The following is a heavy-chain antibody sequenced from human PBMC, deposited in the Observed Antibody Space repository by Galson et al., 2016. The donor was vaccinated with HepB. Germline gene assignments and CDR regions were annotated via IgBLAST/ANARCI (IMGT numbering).Heavy chain of an antibody. V-gene: IGHV3-23*01. CDR3: AKDLRDGTYYLDY. J-gene: IGHJ4*02. D-gene: IGHD5-24*01. CDR2: ISGSGAAT. CDR1: GFSFSTCA. Sequence: RLSCAASGFSFSTCAMTWVRQAPGKGLEWVAAISGSGAATYYADSVQGRFSISRDNAKNTLDLQMSSLRVDDTAVYFCAKDLRDGTYYLDYWGQGTLVTVTA.